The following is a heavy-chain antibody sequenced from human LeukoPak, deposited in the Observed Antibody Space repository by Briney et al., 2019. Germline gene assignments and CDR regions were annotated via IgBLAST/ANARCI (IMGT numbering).Heavy chain of an antibody. Sequence: GGSLRLSCAASGXTFSSYDMHWVRQATGKGLEWVSAIGTAGDPYYPGSVKGRFTISRENAKNSLYLQMDSLRAGDTVVYYCARVKRYYYDSSGYWYYYYGMDVWGQGTTVTVSS. CDR2: IGTAGDP. V-gene: IGHV3-13*05. J-gene: IGHJ6*02. CDR3: ARVKRYYYDSSGYWYYYYGMDV. D-gene: IGHD3-22*01. CDR1: GXTFSSYD.